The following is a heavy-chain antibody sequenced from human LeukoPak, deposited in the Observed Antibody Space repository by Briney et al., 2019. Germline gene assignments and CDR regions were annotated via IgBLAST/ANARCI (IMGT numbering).Heavy chain of an antibody. V-gene: IGHV3-74*01. Sequence: PGGSLRLSCAASGFTFSSYWMDSVRQAPGEGLGWVSRINTVGSSTSYAGSVQGPSTISRDNAKNTLYLQMTSLRAEDTAVYYCARVALGYCSGGSCYGDTYFDYWGQGTLVTVSS. J-gene: IGHJ4*02. CDR3: ARVALGYCSGGSCYGDTYFDY. CDR2: INTVGSST. CDR1: GFTFSSYW. D-gene: IGHD2-15*01.